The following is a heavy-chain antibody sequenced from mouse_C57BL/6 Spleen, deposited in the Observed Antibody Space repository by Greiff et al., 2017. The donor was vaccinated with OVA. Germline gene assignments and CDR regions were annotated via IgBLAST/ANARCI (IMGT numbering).Heavy chain of an antibody. Sequence: VQLQQPGAELVKPGASVKMSCKASGYTFTSYWITWVKQRPGQGLEWIGDIYPGSGSTNYTEKFKSKATLTVDTSSSTAYMQLSSLTSEDSAVYYCAREKDYYGRYVDVWGTGTTVTVSS. J-gene: IGHJ1*03. CDR1: GYTFTSYW. V-gene: IGHV1-55*01. D-gene: IGHD1-2*01. CDR3: AREKDYYGRYVDV. CDR2: IYPGSGST.